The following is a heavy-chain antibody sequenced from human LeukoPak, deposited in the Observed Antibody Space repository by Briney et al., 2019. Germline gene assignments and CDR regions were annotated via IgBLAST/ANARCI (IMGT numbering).Heavy chain of an antibody. CDR2: MNPNSGNT. Sequence: ASVKVSCKASGYTFASYDINWVRQANGHGLEWMGWMNPNSGNTGYAQKFQGRVTMTRNTSISTAYMELSSLRSEDTAVYYCARGPYSSGWYSDYWGQGTLVTVSS. CDR3: ARGPYSSGWYSDY. J-gene: IGHJ4*02. CDR1: GYTFASYD. V-gene: IGHV1-8*01. D-gene: IGHD6-19*01.